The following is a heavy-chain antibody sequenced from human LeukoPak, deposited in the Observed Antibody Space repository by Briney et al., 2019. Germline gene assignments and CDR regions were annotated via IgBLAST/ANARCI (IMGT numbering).Heavy chain of an antibody. CDR1: GFTFSSYA. V-gene: IGHV3-23*01. J-gene: IGHJ4*02. Sequence: GGSLRLSCAASGFTFSSYAMSWVRQAPGKGLEWVSAISGSGGSTYYADSVKGRFTISRDNSKNTLYLQMNSLRAEDTAVYYRAKGGRLVRGVINPFDYWGQGTLVTVSS. CDR3: AKGGRLVRGVINPFDY. CDR2: ISGSGGST. D-gene: IGHD3-10*01.